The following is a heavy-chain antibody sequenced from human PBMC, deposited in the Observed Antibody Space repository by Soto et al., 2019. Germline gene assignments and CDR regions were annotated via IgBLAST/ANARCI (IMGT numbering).Heavy chain of an antibody. D-gene: IGHD3-10*01. Sequence: QVQLVESGGGLVEPGGSLRLSCAASGFRFSDHYMTWIRQAPGKGLEWVSKISGGGTTMYYADSVKGRFTVSRDNAKNSLYLQMNSLRAEDTVVYYCAGDPYYYGSAFWGQGALVTVSS. J-gene: IGHJ4*02. CDR1: GFRFSDHY. CDR3: AGDPYYYGSAF. CDR2: ISGGGTTM. V-gene: IGHV3-11*01.